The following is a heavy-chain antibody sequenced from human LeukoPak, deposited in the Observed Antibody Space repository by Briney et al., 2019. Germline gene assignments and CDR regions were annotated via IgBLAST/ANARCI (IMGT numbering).Heavy chain of an antibody. CDR1: GFTFSSYA. Sequence: GGSLRLSCAASGFTFSSYAMSWVRQAPGKGLEWASAISGSGGSTYYADSVKGRFTISRDNSKNTLYMQMNSLRADDTALYYCAIMHRYYDGSGYWVQWGQGTLVTVSS. CDR2: ISGSGGST. D-gene: IGHD3-22*01. J-gene: IGHJ4*02. CDR3: AIMHRYYDGSGYWVQ. V-gene: IGHV3-23*01.